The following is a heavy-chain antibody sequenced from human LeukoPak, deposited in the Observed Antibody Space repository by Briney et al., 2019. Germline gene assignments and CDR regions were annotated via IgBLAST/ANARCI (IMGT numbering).Heavy chain of an antibody. CDR2: FYISGST. V-gene: IGHV4-61*02. Sequence: SETLSLTCTVSDASISSGSYYWSWIRQPAGKGLEWIGRFYISGSTIYNPSLKSRVTMSVDTSKNQFSLKLSSVTAADTAVYYCARVEGDGDYDLYFDYWGQGTLVTASS. CDR3: ARVEGDGDYDLYFDY. CDR1: DASISSGSYY. D-gene: IGHD4-17*01. J-gene: IGHJ4*02.